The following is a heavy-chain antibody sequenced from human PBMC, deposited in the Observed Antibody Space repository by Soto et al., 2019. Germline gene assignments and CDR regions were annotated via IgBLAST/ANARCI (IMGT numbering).Heavy chain of an antibody. D-gene: IGHD1-26*01. CDR3: AKVPFVGWEVRESDY. J-gene: IGHJ4*02. Sequence: HPVWSLRLSCASSVFSFIDYAMSWVRQAPGKGLEWVSTISDSGISTYYADSVKGRFTISRDNSKNTLYLQMSSLRAEDTALYYCAKVPFVGWEVRESDYWGQGTLVTVSS. V-gene: IGHV3-23*01. CDR1: VFSFIDYA. CDR2: ISDSGIST.